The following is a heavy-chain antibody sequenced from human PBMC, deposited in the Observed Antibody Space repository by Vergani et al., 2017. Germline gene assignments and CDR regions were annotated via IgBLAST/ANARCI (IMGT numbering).Heavy chain of an antibody. CDR3: ARDREAIAAAGADY. CDR1: GFTFSRYG. Sequence: QVQLVESGGGVVQPGRSLRLSCAASGFTFSRYGMHWVRQAPGKGLEWVAVIWYDGSNKYYADSVKGRFTISRDNSKNTLYLQMNSLRAEDTAVYYCARDREAIAAAGADYWGQGTLVTVSS. V-gene: IGHV3-33*01. D-gene: IGHD6-13*01. J-gene: IGHJ4*02. CDR2: IWYDGSNK.